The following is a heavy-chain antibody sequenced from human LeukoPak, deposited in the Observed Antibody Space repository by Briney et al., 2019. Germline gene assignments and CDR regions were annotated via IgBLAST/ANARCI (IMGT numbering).Heavy chain of an antibody. CDR3: ARRIAAAGTRFDP. CDR2: IYTSGST. Sequence: SQTLSLTCTVSGGSISSGSYYWSWIRQPAGKGLEWIGRIYTSGSTNYNPSLKSRVTISVDTSKNQFSLKLSSVTAADTAVYYCARRIAAAGTRFDPWGQGTLVTVSS. J-gene: IGHJ5*02. D-gene: IGHD6-13*01. V-gene: IGHV4-61*02. CDR1: GGSISSGSYY.